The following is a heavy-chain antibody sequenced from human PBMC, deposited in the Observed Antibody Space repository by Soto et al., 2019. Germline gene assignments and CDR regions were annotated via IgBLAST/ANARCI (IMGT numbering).Heavy chain of an antibody. J-gene: IGHJ6*02. CDR1: GFTFSSYS. CDR2: ISSSSSTI. V-gene: IGHV3-48*02. CDR3: ARDAGFWSGYYRGIYYYYGMDV. Sequence: GGSLRLSCAASGFTFSSYSMNWVRQAPGKGLEWVSYISSSSSTIYYADSVKGRFTISRDNAKNSLYLQMNSLRDEDTAVYYCARDAGFWSGYYRGIYYYYGMDVWGQGTTVTVS. D-gene: IGHD3-3*01.